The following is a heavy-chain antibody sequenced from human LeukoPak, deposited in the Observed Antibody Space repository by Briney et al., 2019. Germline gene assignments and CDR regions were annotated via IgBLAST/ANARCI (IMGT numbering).Heavy chain of an antibody. CDR3: ARDPEDYYYGMDV. V-gene: IGHV1-2*02. Sequence: ASVNVSCKATGYTFTSYGISWVRQAPGQGLEWMGWINPNSGGTNYAQKFQGRVTMTRDTSISTAYMELSRLRSDDTAVYYCARDPEDYYYGMDVWGQGTTVTVSS. CDR2: INPNSGGT. J-gene: IGHJ6*02. CDR1: GYTFTSYG.